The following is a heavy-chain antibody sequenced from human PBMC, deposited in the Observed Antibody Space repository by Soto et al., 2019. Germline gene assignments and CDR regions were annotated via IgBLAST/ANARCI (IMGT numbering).Heavy chain of an antibody. V-gene: IGHV4-31*03. J-gene: IGHJ3*02. Sequence: PSETLSLTCTVSGGSISSGGYYWSWIRQHPGKGLEWIGYIYNSGSTYYNPSLKSRVTISVDTSKNQLSLKLSSVTAADTAVNNCAIDRGYCSGGSCYLRAFDIWGQGTMVTVSS. CDR3: AIDRGYCSGGSCYLRAFDI. CDR2: IYNSGST. CDR1: GGSISSGGYY. D-gene: IGHD2-15*01.